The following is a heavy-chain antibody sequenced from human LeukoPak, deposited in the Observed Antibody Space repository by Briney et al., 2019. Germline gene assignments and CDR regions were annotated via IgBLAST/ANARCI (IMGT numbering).Heavy chain of an antibody. D-gene: IGHD3-3*01. V-gene: IGHV3-30*18. J-gene: IGHJ5*02. CDR1: GFTFSSYG. CDR2: ISYDGSNE. CDR3: AKDLERGVLRFSPMFDP. Sequence: QAGGSLRLSCAASGFTFSSYGMHWVRQAPGEGLEWVAVISYDGSNEYYADSVKGRFTISRDNSKNTLYLQMNSLRAEDTAVYYCAKDLERGVLRFSPMFDPWGQGTLVTVSS.